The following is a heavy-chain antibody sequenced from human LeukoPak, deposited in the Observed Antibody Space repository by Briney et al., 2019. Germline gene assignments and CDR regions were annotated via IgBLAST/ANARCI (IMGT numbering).Heavy chain of an antibody. CDR1: GDSVSSKSAS. J-gene: IGHJ4*02. D-gene: IGHD1-26*01. Sequence: SQTLSLTCAISGDSVSSKSASWHWLRQSPSRGLEWLGRTYSRSKWFNDYAVSVKSRITVTPDTSKNQFSLHLTSVTPDDTAVYYCARGTGSLDYWGQGTRVTVSS. CDR3: ARGTGSLDY. V-gene: IGHV6-1*01. CDR2: TYSRSKWFN.